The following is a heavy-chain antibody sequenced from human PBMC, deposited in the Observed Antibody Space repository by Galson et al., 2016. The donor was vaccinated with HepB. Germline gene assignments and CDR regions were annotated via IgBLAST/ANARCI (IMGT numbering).Heavy chain of an antibody. J-gene: IGHJ5*02. CDR1: GYTLTSYY. D-gene: IGHD2-21*02. Sequence: SVKVSCKASGYTLTSYYMHWVRQAPGQGLEWMGVISPTGGTTTYAQRFQGRITITRDRSTSTVYMEMSSLRSEDTALYYCARAPLWGLARFDLWRQGTLVTVST. CDR3: ARAPLWGLARFDL. CDR2: ISPTGGTT. V-gene: IGHV1-46*01.